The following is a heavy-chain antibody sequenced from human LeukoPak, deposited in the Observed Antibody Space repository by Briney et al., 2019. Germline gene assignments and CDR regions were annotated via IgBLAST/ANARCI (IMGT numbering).Heavy chain of an antibody. D-gene: IGHD2-2*01. J-gene: IGHJ4*02. Sequence: PGGSLRLSCAASGFTFSSYSMNWVRQAPGKGLEWVSSISSSSSYIYYADSVKGRFTISRDNAKNSLYLQMNSLRAEDPAVYYCARHGGYCSSTSCYCDYWGQGTLVTVSS. CDR1: GFTFSSYS. CDR3: ARHGGYCSSTSCYCDY. V-gene: IGHV3-21*01. CDR2: ISSSSSYI.